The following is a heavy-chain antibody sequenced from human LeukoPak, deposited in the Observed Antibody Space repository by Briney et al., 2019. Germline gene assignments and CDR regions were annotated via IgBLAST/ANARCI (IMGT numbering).Heavy chain of an antibody. J-gene: IGHJ4*02. CDR2: INQSGST. Sequence: PSETLSLTCAVYGGSFSGYYWSWIRQPPGKGLEWIGEINQSGSTSYNPSLKSRATISVDTSKNQFSLKLSSVTAADTAVYYCARGDLYYDIDYWGQGTLVTVSS. CDR3: ARGDLYYDIDY. V-gene: IGHV4-34*01. D-gene: IGHD3-9*01. CDR1: GGSFSGYY.